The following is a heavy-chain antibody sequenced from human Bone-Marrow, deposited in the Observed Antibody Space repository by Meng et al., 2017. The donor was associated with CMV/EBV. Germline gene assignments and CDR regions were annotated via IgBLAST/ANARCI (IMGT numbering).Heavy chain of an antibody. CDR2: ISGSGGST. CDR1: GFTFSSYS. V-gene: IGHV3-23*01. CDR3: AKRPGGSADY. Sequence: LSLTCAASGFTFSSYSLNWVRQAPGKGLEWVSAISGSGGSTYYADSVKGRFTISRDNSKNTLYLQMNSLRAEDTAVYYCAKRPGGSADYWGQGTLVTVSS. J-gene: IGHJ4*02. D-gene: IGHD3-10*01.